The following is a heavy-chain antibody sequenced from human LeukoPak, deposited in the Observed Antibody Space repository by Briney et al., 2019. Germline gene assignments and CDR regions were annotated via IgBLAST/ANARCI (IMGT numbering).Heavy chain of an antibody. CDR2: IKQDGSEK. CDR3: ARARGVYSSSYH. D-gene: IGHD6-6*01. CDR1: GFTFSNAW. J-gene: IGHJ5*02. V-gene: IGHV3-7*01. Sequence: PGGSLRLSCAASGFTFSNAWMSWVRQAPGKGLEWVANIKQDGSEKYYVDSVKGRFTISRDNAKNSLYLQMNSLRAEDTAVYYCARARGVYSSSYHWGQGTLVTVSS.